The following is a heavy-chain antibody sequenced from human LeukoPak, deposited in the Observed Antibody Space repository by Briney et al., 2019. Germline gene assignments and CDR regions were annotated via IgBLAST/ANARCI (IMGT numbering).Heavy chain of an antibody. CDR1: GYTFTSYS. Sequence: ASEKVSCKASGYTFTSYSISWVRQAPGQGPGWRGWFSAYNGNTNYTQKLQGRVTMATDTSTSTAYMELSSLRSDDTAIYYCARGRPESPFDPWGQGTLVTVSS. V-gene: IGHV1-18*01. CDR2: FSAYNGNT. CDR3: ARGRPESPFDP. D-gene: IGHD1-1*01. J-gene: IGHJ5*02.